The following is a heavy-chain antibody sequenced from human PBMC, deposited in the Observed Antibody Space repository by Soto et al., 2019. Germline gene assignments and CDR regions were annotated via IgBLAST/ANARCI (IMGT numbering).Heavy chain of an antibody. CDR2: THYRSRFFS. CDR3: VRDRYSSSGWSDP. D-gene: IGHD3-10*01. CDR1: GESVSMDSAA. V-gene: IGHV6-1*01. Sequence: SKPLSLTCSISGESVSMDSAAWNWILQSPSGGLQWLGRTHYRSRFFSDYAESVKSRIIINPDKSKHQFSLQLKHVPPEDKAVYYCVRDRYSSSGWSDPWGQGTPVNVSS. J-gene: IGHJ5*02.